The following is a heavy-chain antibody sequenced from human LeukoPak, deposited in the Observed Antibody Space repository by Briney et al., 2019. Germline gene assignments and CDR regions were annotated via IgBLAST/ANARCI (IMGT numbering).Heavy chain of an antibody. J-gene: IGHJ6*02. Sequence: PSETLSLTCTVSGGSISSYYWSWIRQPPGKGLEWIGYIYYSGSTNYNPSLKSRVTISVDMSKNQFSLKLSSVTAADTAVYYCARLSTPTLYQLVPYYYGMDVWGQGTTVTVSS. CDR1: GGSISSYY. CDR2: IYYSGST. V-gene: IGHV4-59*01. D-gene: IGHD6-6*01. CDR3: ARLSTPTLYQLVPYYYGMDV.